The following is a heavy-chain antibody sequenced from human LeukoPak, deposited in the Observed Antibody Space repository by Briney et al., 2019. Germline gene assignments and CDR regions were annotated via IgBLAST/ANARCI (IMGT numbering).Heavy chain of an antibody. D-gene: IGHD6-13*01. CDR1: GFTFSSYT. CDR2: ISGSSRHK. J-gene: IGHJ4*02. CDR3: ARTANFAAGYYIDY. V-gene: IGHV3-21*01. Sequence: GGSLRLSCAASGFTFSSYTMNWVRQAPGKGLEWVSSISGSSRHKYYADSVKGRFTISRDNAKNSLYLQMNSQRAEDTAVYYCARTANFAAGYYIDYWGQGTLVTVSS.